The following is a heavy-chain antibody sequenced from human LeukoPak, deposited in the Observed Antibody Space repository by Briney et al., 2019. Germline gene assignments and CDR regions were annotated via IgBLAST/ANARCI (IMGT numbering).Heavy chain of an antibody. CDR2: ISSSGSTI. J-gene: IGHJ4*02. CDR1: GFTFSSYS. Sequence: GGSLRLSCAASGFTFSSYSMNWVRQAPGKGLEWVSSISSSGSTIYYADSVKGRFTISRDNAKNSLYLQMNSLRAEDTAVYYCAREDVEMATPFDYWGQGTLVTVSS. CDR3: AREDVEMATPFDY. D-gene: IGHD5-24*01. V-gene: IGHV3-21*04.